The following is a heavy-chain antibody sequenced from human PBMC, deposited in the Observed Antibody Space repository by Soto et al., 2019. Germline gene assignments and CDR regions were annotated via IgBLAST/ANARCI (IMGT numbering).Heavy chain of an antibody. Sequence: SETLSLTCTVSGGSISSGDYYWSWIRQPPGKGLEWIGYIYYSGSTYYNPSLKSRVTISVDTSKNQFSLKLSSVTAAATAVYYSARDYGSISWFDYWGQGTFVTVSS. CDR2: IYYSGST. D-gene: IGHD6-13*01. CDR3: ARDYGSISWFDY. V-gene: IGHV4-30-4*01. CDR1: GGSISSGDYY. J-gene: IGHJ4*02.